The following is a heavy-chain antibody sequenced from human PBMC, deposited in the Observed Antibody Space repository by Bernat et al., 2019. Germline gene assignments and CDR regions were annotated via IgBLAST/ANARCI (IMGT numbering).Heavy chain of an antibody. Sequence: EVQLVESGGGLVQPGGFLRLSCAASGFTFSTYWMHWVRQAPGKGLVWVSRINSDGSSTTYADSVKGRFTISRDNAKNTLYLQMNSLRAEDTAVYYCARETSGTSSAYFDYWGQGTLVTVSS. D-gene: IGHD1-26*01. J-gene: IGHJ4*02. V-gene: IGHV3-74*01. CDR2: INSDGSST. CDR3: ARETSGTSSAYFDY. CDR1: GFTFSTYW.